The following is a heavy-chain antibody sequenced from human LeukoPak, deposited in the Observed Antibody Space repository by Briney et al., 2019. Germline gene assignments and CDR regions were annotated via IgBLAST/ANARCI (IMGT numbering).Heavy chain of an antibody. CDR1: GFTFSSYA. J-gene: IGHJ4*02. V-gene: IGHV3-64*01. D-gene: IGHD3-10*01. CDR3: ARSYYCGSGTYAPPVGH. Sequence: GGSLRLSCAASGFTFSSYAMHWVRQAPGKGLEYVSAISSNGGSTYYTNSVKGRFTISRDNSKNTLYLQMGSLRAEDMAVYYCARSYYCGSGTYAPPVGHWGQGTLVTVSS. CDR2: ISSNGGST.